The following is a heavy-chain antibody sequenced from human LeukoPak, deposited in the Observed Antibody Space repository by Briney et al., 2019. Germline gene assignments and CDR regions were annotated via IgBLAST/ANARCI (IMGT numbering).Heavy chain of an antibody. Sequence: RASVTVSCKASGYTFTSYYMHRVRQAPGQGLEWVGIINPSGGSTSYAQKFQGRVTMTRDTSTSTVYMELSSLRSEDTAVYYCASEGLTNYYGSGSYYPNWFDPWGQGTLVTVSS. CDR3: ASEGLTNYYGSGSYYPNWFDP. CDR2: INPSGGST. J-gene: IGHJ5*02. D-gene: IGHD3-10*01. CDR1: GYTFTSYY. V-gene: IGHV1-46*01.